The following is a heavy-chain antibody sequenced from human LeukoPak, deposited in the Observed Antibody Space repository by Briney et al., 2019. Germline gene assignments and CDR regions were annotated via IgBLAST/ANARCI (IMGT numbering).Heavy chain of an antibody. Sequence: PGGSLRLSCAASGFTFSDYDMSWIRQAPGRGLEWVSYISCSGSTIYYADSVKGRFTISRDNAKNSLYLQMNSLRAEDTAVYYCARDSPEYIHALGEFDPWGQGTLVTVSS. J-gene: IGHJ5*02. D-gene: IGHD3-16*01. V-gene: IGHV3-11*01. CDR3: ARDSPEYIHALGEFDP. CDR2: ISCSGSTI. CDR1: GFTFSDYD.